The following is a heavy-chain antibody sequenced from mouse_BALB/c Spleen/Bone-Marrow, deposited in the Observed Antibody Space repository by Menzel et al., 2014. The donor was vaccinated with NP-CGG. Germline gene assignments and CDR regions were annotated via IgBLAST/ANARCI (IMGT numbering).Heavy chain of an antibody. V-gene: IGHV1S41*01. CDR3: AFYRYDVSY. D-gene: IGHD2-14*01. CDR1: GYTFTSYW. Sequence: DPVKPGASVKLSCKASGYTFTSYWISWIKQRPGQGLEWIGRIAPGSGSTYYNEMLKGKAILTVDTSSSTPYIQLSSLSSEDSAVYFCAFYRYDVSYWGQGTTLTGSS. J-gene: IGHJ2*01. CDR2: IAPGSGST.